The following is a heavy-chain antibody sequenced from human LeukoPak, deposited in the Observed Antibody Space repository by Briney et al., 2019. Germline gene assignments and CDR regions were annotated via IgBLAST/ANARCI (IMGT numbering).Heavy chain of an antibody. J-gene: IGHJ3*02. CDR1: GGSISSSTYY. D-gene: IGHD3-22*01. CDR3: ARGASYDTDAFDI. Sequence: PSETLSLTCTVSGGSISSSTYYRGWVRPPPGKGLGWIGSIYYSGNTYYNPSLKSRVTISGDTSKNQFSLKLSSVTAADTAVFYCARGASYDTDAFDIWGQGTMVTVSS. CDR2: IYYSGNT. V-gene: IGHV4-39*07.